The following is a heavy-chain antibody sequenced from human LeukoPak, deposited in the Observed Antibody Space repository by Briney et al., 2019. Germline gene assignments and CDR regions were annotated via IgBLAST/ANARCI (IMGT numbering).Heavy chain of an antibody. D-gene: IGHD3-22*01. J-gene: IGHJ1*01. CDR2: IYYSGST. V-gene: IGHV4-39*07. Sequence: SETLSLTCTVSGGSISSSSYYWGWIRQPPGKGLEWIGSIYYSGSTYYNPSLKSRVTISVDTSKNQFSLKLSSVAATDTAVYYCARAKPGTMIVVGGYFQHWGQGTLVTVSS. CDR1: GGSISSSSYY. CDR3: ARAKPGTMIVVGGYFQH.